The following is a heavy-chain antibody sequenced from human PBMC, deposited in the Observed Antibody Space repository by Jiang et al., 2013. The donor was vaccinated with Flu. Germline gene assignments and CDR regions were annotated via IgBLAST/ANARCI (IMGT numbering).Heavy chain of an antibody. V-gene: IGHV5-51*01. Sequence: GAEVKKPGESLKISCKGSGYSFSNYWIAWVRQMPGKGLEWMGMIFPSDSNTRYSPSFQGQVTISADKSISTAYLQWSSLKASDTATYYCATQRGETNTWYLDYRMDVWGQGTTVTVSS. CDR2: IFPSDSNT. J-gene: IGHJ6*02. CDR3: ATQRGETNTWYLDYRMDV. D-gene: IGHD6-13*01. CDR1: GYSFSNYW.